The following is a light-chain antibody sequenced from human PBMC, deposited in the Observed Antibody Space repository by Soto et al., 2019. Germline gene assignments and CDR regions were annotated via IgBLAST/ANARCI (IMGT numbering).Light chain of an antibody. CDR3: QQYNSWPLT. Sequence: ETVLTQSPATLTVSPGDRATLSCRASQSVSSNLAWYQQKPGQAPRLLIHAASTRATGIPARFSGSGSGTEFTLTISSLQSEDVAVYHCQQYNSWPLTFGGGTKVEIK. CDR2: AAS. J-gene: IGKJ4*01. V-gene: IGKV3D-15*01. CDR1: QSVSSN.